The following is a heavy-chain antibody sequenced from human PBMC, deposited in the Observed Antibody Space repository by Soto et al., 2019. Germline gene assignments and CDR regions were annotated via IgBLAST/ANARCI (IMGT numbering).Heavy chain of an antibody. Sequence: PGGSLRLSCAASGFTFSNAWMNWVRQAPGKGLEWVGRIKSKTEGGTTDYAAPAKGRFTISRDDSKNKMNLKMNNLKTEDSAVYYCTTVDWALYYYGMDVWGQGTTVTVSS. CDR2: IKSKTEGGTT. CDR1: GFTFSNAW. V-gene: IGHV3-15*07. J-gene: IGHJ6*02. CDR3: TTVDWALYYYGMDV. D-gene: IGHD2-21*01.